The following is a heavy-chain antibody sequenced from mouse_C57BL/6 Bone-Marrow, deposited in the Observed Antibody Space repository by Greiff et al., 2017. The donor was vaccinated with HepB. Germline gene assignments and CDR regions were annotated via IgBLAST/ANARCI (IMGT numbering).Heavy chain of an antibody. Sequence: EVKLMESGGGLVKPGGSLKLSCAASGFTFSSYAMSWVRQTPEKRLAWVATISDGGSYTYYPDNVKGRFTISRDNAKNNLYLQMSHLKSEDTAMYYCAREGYDGSFAYWGQGTLVTVSA. D-gene: IGHD2-3*01. J-gene: IGHJ3*01. V-gene: IGHV5-4*01. CDR1: GFTFSSYA. CDR3: AREGYDGSFAY. CDR2: ISDGGSYT.